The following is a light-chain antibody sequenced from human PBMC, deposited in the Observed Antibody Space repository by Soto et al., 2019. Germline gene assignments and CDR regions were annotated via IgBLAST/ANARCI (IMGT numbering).Light chain of an antibody. V-gene: IGKV1-39*01. CDR2: AAS. CDR1: QSISSY. CDR3: QQSYSTPIT. J-gene: IGKJ5*01. Sequence: DIQMTQSPSSLSASVGDRVTITCRASQSISSYLNWYQQKPGKAPKLLIYAASSLHSGVPSRFSGSGSGTDFPLTISSLQPEDFATYYCQQSYSTPITFGQGTRLEIK.